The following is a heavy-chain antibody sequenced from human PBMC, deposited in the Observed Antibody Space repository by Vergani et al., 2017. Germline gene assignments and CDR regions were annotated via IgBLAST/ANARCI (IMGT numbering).Heavy chain of an antibody. CDR3: ARGKLVPYYYYYGMDV. CDR2: VNHSGST. D-gene: IGHD6-13*01. J-gene: IGHJ6*02. CDR1: GGSFSGYF. V-gene: IGHV4-34*01. Sequence: QVPLQQWGPGLLKPSETLSLPCAVYGGSFSGYFWSWLRQPPGKGLEWIGEVNHSGSTIYNPSLKSRVTISVDTSKNQFSLKLSSVTAADSAVYYCARGKLVPYYYYYGMDVWGQXP.